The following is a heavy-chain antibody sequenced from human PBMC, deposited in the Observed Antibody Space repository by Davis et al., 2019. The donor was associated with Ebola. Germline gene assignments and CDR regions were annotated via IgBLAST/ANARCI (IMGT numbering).Heavy chain of an antibody. CDR2: IYPGDSDT. Sequence: GESLKISCKGSGYSFTSYWIGWVRQMPGKGLEWMGIIYPGDSDTRYSPSFQGQVTISADKSISTAYLQWSSLKASDTAMYYCARGVTECSGGSCYSGYYYGMDVWGQGTTVTVSS. J-gene: IGHJ6*02. D-gene: IGHD2-15*01. CDR3: ARGVTECSGGSCYSGYYYGMDV. CDR1: GYSFTSYW. V-gene: IGHV5-51*01.